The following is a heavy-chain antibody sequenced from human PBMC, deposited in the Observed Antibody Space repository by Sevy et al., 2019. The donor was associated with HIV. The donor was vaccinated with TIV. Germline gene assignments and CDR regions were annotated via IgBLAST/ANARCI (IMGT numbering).Heavy chain of an antibody. CDR2: VRFDATIK. J-gene: IGHJ6*02. CDR3: AKVLRIVAIPAAIDYYYGMDV. Sequence: GGSLRLSCAASGFTFSNYGMHWVRRAPGKGLEWVAFVRFDATIKDYRDSVKGRLTISRDNSKSTLYLQMNSLRAEDTAVYFCAKVLRIVAIPAAIDYYYGMDVWGQGTTVTVSS. V-gene: IGHV3-30*02. CDR1: GFTFSNYG. D-gene: IGHD2-2*01.